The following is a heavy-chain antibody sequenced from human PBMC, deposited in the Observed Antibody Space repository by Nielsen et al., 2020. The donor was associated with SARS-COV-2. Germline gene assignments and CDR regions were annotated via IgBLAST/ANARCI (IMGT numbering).Heavy chain of an antibody. CDR1: GFTFSSYA. V-gene: IGHV3-23*01. J-gene: IGHJ4*02. D-gene: IGHD5-18*01. CDR2: ISGSGGST. Sequence: GGSLRLSCAASGFTFSSYAMSWVRQAPGKGLEWVSAISGSGGSTYYADSVKGRFTISRDNSKNTLYLQINSLRAEDTAIYYCAIPSSGYNYGIFDSWGQGTLVTVSS. CDR3: AIPSSGYNYGIFDS.